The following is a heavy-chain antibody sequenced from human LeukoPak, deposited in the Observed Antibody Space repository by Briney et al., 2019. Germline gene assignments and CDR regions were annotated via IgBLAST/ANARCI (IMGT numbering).Heavy chain of an antibody. V-gene: IGHV4-4*07. D-gene: IGHD1-7*01. CDR2: IYTSGST. CDR3: ARELLTGTTFWWFDP. J-gene: IGHJ5*02. CDR1: GGSISSYY. Sequence: PSETLSLTCTVSGGSISSYYWSWIRQPAGRELKGIGRIYTSGSTNYNPSLKSRVTMSVDTSKNQFSLKLSSVTAADTAVYYCARELLTGTTFWWFDPWGQGTLVTVSS.